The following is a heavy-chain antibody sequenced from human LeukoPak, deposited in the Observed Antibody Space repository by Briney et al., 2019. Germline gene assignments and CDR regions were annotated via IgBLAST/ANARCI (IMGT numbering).Heavy chain of an antibody. CDR3: ARFTSNVVVTALSAFDAFDI. CDR2: IYYSGST. J-gene: IGHJ3*02. Sequence: PSQTLSLTCTVSGGSISSGGYYWSWIRQHPGKGLEWIGYIYYSGSTYYNPSLKSRVTISVDTSKNQFSLKLSSVTAADTAVYYCARFTSNVVVTALSAFDAFDIWGQGTMVTVSS. D-gene: IGHD2-21*02. V-gene: IGHV4-30-4*08. CDR1: GGSISSGGYY.